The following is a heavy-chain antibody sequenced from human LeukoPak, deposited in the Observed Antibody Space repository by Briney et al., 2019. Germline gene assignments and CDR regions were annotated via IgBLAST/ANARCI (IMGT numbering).Heavy chain of an antibody. CDR1: GGSISSSSYY. V-gene: IGHV4-39*01. J-gene: IGHJ6*03. CDR2: IYCSGST. Sequence: SETLSLTCTVSGGSISSSSYYWGWIRQPPGKGLEWIGSIYCSGSTYYNPSLKSRVTISVDTSKNQFSLKLSSVTAADTAVYYCARGPYYYYMDVWGKGTTVTVSS. CDR3: ARGPYYYYMDV.